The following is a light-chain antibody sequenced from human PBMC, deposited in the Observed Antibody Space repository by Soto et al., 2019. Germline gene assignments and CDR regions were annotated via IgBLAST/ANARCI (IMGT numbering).Light chain of an antibody. Sequence: EIGLTQSPATLALSPGERATLSFSSSQSVSSYLAWYQQKPGQAPRLLIYDASNRATGIPARFSGSGSGTDFTLTISSLEPEDFAVYYCQQRSNWPPITFGQGTRME. CDR2: DAS. CDR3: QQRSNWPPIT. V-gene: IGKV3-11*01. CDR1: QSVSSY. J-gene: IGKJ5*01.